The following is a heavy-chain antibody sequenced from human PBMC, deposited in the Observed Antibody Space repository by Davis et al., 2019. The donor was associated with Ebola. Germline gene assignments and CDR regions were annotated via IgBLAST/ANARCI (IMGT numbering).Heavy chain of an antibody. D-gene: IGHD2-15*01. Sequence: PGGSLRLSCTASGFTFGDYAMSWVRQAPGKGLEWVGFIRSKAYGGTTEYAASVKGRFTISRDDSKSIAYLQMNSLKTEDTAVYYCTRDCSGGSCYSHYWGQGTLVTVSS. J-gene: IGHJ4*02. CDR3: TRDCSGGSCYSHY. CDR2: IRSKAYGGTT. CDR1: GFTFGDYA. V-gene: IGHV3-49*04.